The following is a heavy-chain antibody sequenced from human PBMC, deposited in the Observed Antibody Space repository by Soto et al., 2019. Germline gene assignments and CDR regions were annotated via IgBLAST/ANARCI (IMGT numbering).Heavy chain of an antibody. D-gene: IGHD6-19*01. CDR3: ATIAVAGSAYYYYYGMDV. CDR2: IYYSGST. J-gene: IGHJ6*02. V-gene: IGHV4-31*03. CDR1: GGSISSGGYY. Sequence: SETLSLTCTVSGGSISSGGYYWSWIRQHPGKGLEWIGYIYYSGSTYYNPSLKSRVAISVDTSKNQFSLKLSSVTAADTAVYYCATIAVAGSAYYYYYGMDVWGQGTTVTVSS.